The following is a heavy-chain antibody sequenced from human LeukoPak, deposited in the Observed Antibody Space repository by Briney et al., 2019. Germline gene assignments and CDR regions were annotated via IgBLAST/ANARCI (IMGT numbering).Heavy chain of an antibody. D-gene: IGHD2-2*01. V-gene: IGHV3-23*01. CDR1: GFTFSRYA. CDR3: ARAREEIVVVPAARDGWFDP. Sequence: GGSLRLSCGASGFTFSRYAMSWVRQAPGKGLQWVSQIDGSGGAIYYADSVRGRFTISRDNSKNTLYLQMHSLRAEDTAVYYCARAREEIVVVPAARDGWFDPWGQGTLVTVSS. J-gene: IGHJ5*02. CDR2: IDGSGGAI.